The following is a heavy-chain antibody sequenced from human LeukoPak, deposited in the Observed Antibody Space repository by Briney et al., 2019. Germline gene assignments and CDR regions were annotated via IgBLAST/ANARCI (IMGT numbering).Heavy chain of an antibody. J-gene: IGHJ6*02. Sequence: GGSLRLSCAASGFTFSSYAMSWVRQAPGKGLEWVSSISSSSSYIYYADSVKGRFTISRDNAKNSLYLQMNSLRAEDTAVYYCAREGIAAAGTLDNYYYYGMDVWGQGTTVTVSS. D-gene: IGHD6-13*01. CDR2: ISSSSSYI. CDR1: GFTFSSYA. CDR3: AREGIAAAGTLDNYYYYGMDV. V-gene: IGHV3-21*01.